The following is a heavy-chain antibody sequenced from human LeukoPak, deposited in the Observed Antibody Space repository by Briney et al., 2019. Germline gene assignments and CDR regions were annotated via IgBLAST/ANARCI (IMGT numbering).Heavy chain of an antibody. CDR2: IDYSGGT. D-gene: IGHD3-22*01. CDR3: ARGHYYDTSGDY. V-gene: IGHV4-59*11. J-gene: IGHJ4*02. Sequence: SETLSLTCAVSGDSISSHYWSWIRQPPGKGLEWIGYIDYSGGTNYNPSLKSRVTISVDTSKNQSSLNLSSVTAADTAVYYCARGHYYDTSGDYWGQGTLVTVSS. CDR1: GDSISSHY.